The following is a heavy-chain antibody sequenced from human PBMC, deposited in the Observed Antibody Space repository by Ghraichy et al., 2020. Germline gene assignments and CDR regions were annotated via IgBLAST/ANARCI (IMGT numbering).Heavy chain of an antibody. Sequence: GGSLRLSCAASGFTFSSYAMSWVRQAPMKGLEWVSGIGGSGVSTYYADSVKGRFVISRDNSKNTLYLQINSLRAEDTAVYYCAKEPVRYYGSGSYPDHYFDSWGQGTLITVSS. CDR3: AKEPVRYYGSGSYPDHYFDS. V-gene: IGHV3-23*01. J-gene: IGHJ4*02. CDR1: GFTFSSYA. CDR2: IGGSGVST. D-gene: IGHD3-10*01.